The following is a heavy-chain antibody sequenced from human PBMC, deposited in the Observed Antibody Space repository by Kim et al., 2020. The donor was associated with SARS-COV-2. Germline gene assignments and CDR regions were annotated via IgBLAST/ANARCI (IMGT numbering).Heavy chain of an antibody. CDR1: GFTFSSYS. D-gene: IGHD1-7*01. V-gene: IGHV3-21*01. J-gene: IGHJ4*02. CDR3: ARDKGDNWNYGPNDY. Sequence: GGSLRLSCAASGFTFSSYSMNWVRQAPGKGLEWVSSISSSSSYIYYADSVKGRFTISRDNAKNSLYLQMNSLRAEDTAVYYCARDKGDNWNYGPNDYWGQGTLVTVSS. CDR2: ISSSSSYI.